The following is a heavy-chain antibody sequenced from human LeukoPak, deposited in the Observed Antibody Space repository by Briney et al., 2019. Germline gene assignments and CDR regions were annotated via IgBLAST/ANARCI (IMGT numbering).Heavy chain of an antibody. D-gene: IGHD4-17*01. Sequence: GASVTVSCKASGGTFSSYAISWVRQAPGQGLECMGGIIPIFGTANYAQKFQGRVTITADESTSTAYMELSSLRSEDTAVYYCARARGVTTTHFDYWGRGTLVTVSS. J-gene: IGHJ4*02. V-gene: IGHV1-69*01. CDR3: ARARGVTTTHFDY. CDR2: IIPIFGTA. CDR1: GGTFSSYA.